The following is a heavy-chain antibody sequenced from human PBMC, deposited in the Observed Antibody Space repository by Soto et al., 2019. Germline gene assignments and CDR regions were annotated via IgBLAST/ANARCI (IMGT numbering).Heavy chain of an antibody. J-gene: IGHJ5*02. CDR1: GDSVSSNSAA. D-gene: IGHD2-2*01. V-gene: IGHV6-1*01. CDR2: TYYRSKWYN. CDR3: ARAGKTEDIVVVPAARKFDWFDP. Sequence: SQTLSLTCAISGDSVSSNSAAWNWIRQSPSRGLEWLGRTYYRSKWYNDYAVSVISRITINPDTSKNQFSLQLNSVTPEDTAVYYCARAGKTEDIVVVPAARKFDWFDPWGQGTLVTVSS.